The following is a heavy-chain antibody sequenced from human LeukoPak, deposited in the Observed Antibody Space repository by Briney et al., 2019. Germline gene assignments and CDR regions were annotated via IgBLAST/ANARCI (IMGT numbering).Heavy chain of an antibody. J-gene: IGHJ4*02. CDR3: AKNYRGSGEVGETGPLDY. D-gene: IGHD1-14*01. V-gene: IGHV3-23*01. CDR2: IDQSGGYI. CDR1: GLTFSNYA. Sequence: GGSLRLSCTASGLTFSNYAMSWVRQAPAKGLEWVAGIDQSGGYIHYADSVKGRFTISRDNSKNTLHLQMSSLRAEDTAVYYCAKNYRGSGEVGETGPLDYWGQGTLVTVSS.